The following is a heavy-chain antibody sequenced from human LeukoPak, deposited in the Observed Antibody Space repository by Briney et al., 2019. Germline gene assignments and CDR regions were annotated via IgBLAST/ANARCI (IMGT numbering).Heavy chain of an antibody. J-gene: IGHJ4*02. CDR2: ITGSSSYI. CDR1: EFTFSSYA. D-gene: IGHD3-16*02. Sequence: GGSLRLSCAASEFTFSSYAMGWVRQAPGKGLEWVSSITGSSSYIHYADSVKGRFTISRDNAKNSLYLQMNSLRAEDTAVYYCARGFADFVWGSYPSSYWGQGILVTVSS. V-gene: IGHV3-21*01. CDR3: ARGFADFVWGSYPSSY.